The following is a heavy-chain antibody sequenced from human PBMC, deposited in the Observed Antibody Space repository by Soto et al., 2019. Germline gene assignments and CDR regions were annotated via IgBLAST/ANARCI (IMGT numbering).Heavy chain of an antibody. Sequence: ASVKVSCKASGYTFSSYAMHWVRQAPGQRLEWMGWINAGYGNTKSSQKFQDRVTISRDTSASTAYMELTSLRSEDTAVYYCARDTGDGTFDFWGQGTQVTAPQ. D-gene: IGHD7-27*01. J-gene: IGHJ4*02. CDR3: ARDTGDGTFDF. V-gene: IGHV1-3*01. CDR2: INAGYGNT. CDR1: GYTFSSYA.